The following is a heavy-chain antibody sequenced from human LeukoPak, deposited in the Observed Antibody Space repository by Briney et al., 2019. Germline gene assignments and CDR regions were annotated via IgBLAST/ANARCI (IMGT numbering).Heavy chain of an antibody. J-gene: IGHJ3*02. V-gene: IGHV3-30-3*01. CDR1: GFTFSSYA. Sequence: GRSLRLSCAASGFTFSSYAMHWVRQAPGKGLEWVAVISYDGSNKYYADSVKGRFTISRDNSKNTLYLQMNSLRAEDTAVYYCAREKQATDAFDIWGQGTMVTVSS. CDR2: ISYDGSNK. CDR3: AREKQATDAFDI. D-gene: IGHD5-24*01.